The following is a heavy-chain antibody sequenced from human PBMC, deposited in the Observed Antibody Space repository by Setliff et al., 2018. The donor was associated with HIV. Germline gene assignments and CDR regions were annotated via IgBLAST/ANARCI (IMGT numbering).Heavy chain of an antibody. CDR2: VSSRGDT. V-gene: IGHV4-4*07. CDR1: DSGTYY. CDR3: ARDSPFSGPMDV. Sequence: PSETLSLTCTVSDSGTYYWSWIRQPAGKGLEWIGRVSSRGDTNYNPSLKSRVTMSVDTSKNQFSLKLSSVTAADTAVYYCARDSPFSGPMDVWGKGTTVTVSS. J-gene: IGHJ6*03. D-gene: IGHD3-10*01.